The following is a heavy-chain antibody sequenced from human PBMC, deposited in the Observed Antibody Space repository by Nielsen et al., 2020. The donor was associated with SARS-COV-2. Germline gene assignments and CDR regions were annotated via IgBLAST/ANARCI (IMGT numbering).Heavy chain of an antibody. CDR1: GFTFSDYY. J-gene: IGHJ2*01. D-gene: IGHD4-17*01. Sequence: GESLKISCAASGFTFSDYYMSWIRQAPGKGLEWVSYISSSSSYTNYADSVKGRFTISRDNAKNSLYLQMNSLRAEDTAVYYCARDRNYGDSHWYFDLWGRGTLVTVSS. CDR3: ARDRNYGDSHWYFDL. CDR2: ISSSSSYT. V-gene: IGHV3-11*05.